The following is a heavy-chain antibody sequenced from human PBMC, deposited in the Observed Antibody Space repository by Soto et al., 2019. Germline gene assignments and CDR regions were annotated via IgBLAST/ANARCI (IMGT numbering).Heavy chain of an antibody. CDR3: VKGLAFGSGWYRGFDY. V-gene: IGHV3-9*01. D-gene: IGHD6-19*01. J-gene: IGHJ4*02. CDR1: GFMFDDYA. Sequence: EVQLVESGGGLVQPGRSLRLSCAASGFMFDDYAMHWVRQAPGKGLEWVSGMSWNNDNIGYADSVKGRFTISRDNARNSLYLQMNSLRNEDTALYYCVKGLAFGSGWYRGFDYWGQGTVVSVSS. CDR2: MSWNNDNI.